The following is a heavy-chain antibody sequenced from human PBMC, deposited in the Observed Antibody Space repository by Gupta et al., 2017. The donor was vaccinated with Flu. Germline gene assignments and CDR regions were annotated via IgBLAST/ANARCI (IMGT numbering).Heavy chain of an antibody. CDR1: GGTFSSYA. D-gene: IGHD3-9*01. V-gene: IGHV1-69*01. Sequence: QVQLVQSGAEVKKPGSSVKVSCKASGGTFSSYAISWVRQAPGQGLEWMGGIIPIFGTANYAQKFQGRVTITADESTSTAYMELSSLRSEDTAVYYCARHRDVASSFDWTKTGADYYYYGMDVWGQGTTVTVSS. CDR3: ARHRDVASSFDWTKTGADYYYYGMDV. J-gene: IGHJ6*02. CDR2: IIPIFGTA.